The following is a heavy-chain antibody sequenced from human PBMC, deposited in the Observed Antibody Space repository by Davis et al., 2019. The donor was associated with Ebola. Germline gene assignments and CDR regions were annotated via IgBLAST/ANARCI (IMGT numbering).Heavy chain of an antibody. V-gene: IGHV4-4*01. D-gene: IGHD6-6*01. J-gene: IGHJ4*02. CDR2: IYHTETT. CDR1: GGSISSGNW. Sequence: GSLRLSCTVPGGSISSGNWWGWFRQPPGEGLEWIGEIYHTETTTYNPSLKSRVTVSVDKSKNQFSLKLISVTAADTAVYFCARKGFGSSADYWGQGILVTVSS. CDR3: ARKGFGSSADY.